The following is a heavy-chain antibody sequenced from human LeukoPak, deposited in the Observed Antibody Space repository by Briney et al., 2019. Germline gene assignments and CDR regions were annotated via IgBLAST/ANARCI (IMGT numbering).Heavy chain of an antibody. CDR1: GFTFSSYA. CDR2: ISYDGSNK. D-gene: IGHD5-24*01. CDR3: ARSRDGYNLDY. J-gene: IGHJ4*02. V-gene: IGHV3-30-3*01. Sequence: PGRSLRLSCAASGFTFSSYAMHCVRQAPGKGLEWVAVISYDGSNKYYADSVKGRFTISRDNSKNTLYLQMNSLRAEDTAVYYCARSRDGYNLDYWGQGTLVTVSS.